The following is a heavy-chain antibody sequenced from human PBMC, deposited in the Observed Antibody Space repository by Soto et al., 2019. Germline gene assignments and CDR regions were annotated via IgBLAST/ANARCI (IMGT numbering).Heavy chain of an antibody. CDR1: GGSISSYY. Sequence: SETLSLTCTVSGGSISSYYWSWIRQPPGKGLEWIGYIYYSGSTNYNPSLKSRVTISVDTSKNQFSLKLSSVTAADTAVYYCARAHTAMAPSDAFDIWGQGTIVTVSS. J-gene: IGHJ3*02. V-gene: IGHV4-59*01. CDR2: IYYSGST. D-gene: IGHD5-18*01. CDR3: ARAHTAMAPSDAFDI.